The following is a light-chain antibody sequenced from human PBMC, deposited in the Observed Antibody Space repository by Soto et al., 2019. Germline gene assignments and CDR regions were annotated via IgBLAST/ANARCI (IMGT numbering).Light chain of an antibody. CDR3: QKYNSAPWT. CDR1: QGISNY. CDR2: VAS. J-gene: IGKJ1*01. Sequence: DIQMTQSPSSLSASVGDRVTITCRASQGISNYLAWYQQQPGKVPKLLIYVASTLQSGVPSRLSGSGSGTDFTLPISSLQPEDVATYYCQKYNSAPWTFGQWTKVEIK. V-gene: IGKV1-27*01.